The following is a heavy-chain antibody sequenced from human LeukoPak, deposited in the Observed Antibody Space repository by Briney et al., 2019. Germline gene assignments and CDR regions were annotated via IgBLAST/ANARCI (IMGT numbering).Heavy chain of an antibody. CDR2: IYPGDSDT. Sequence: GESLQISCQGSGYSFTSYRIAWVRQMPGKGLEWMGSIYPGDSDTRHNPSFQGQVTISADKSISTAYLQWSSLKASDTAMYYCARRGDYSLGYWGQGTLVTVSS. J-gene: IGHJ4*02. CDR3: ARRGDYSLGY. V-gene: IGHV5-51*01. CDR1: GYSFTSYR. D-gene: IGHD4-11*01.